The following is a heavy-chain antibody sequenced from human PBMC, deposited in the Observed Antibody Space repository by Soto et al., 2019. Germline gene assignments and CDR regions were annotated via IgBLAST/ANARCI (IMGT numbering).Heavy chain of an antibody. CDR3: ARVIGGLYYFDY. CDR1: GYTFTNYG. J-gene: IGHJ4*02. Sequence: ASVKVSCKASGYTFTNYGFSWVRQAPGQGLEWMGWISAYNGNTNYAQKLQGRVTMTTDTSTSTAYMELSSLRSEDTAVYYCARVIGGLYYFDYWGQGTLVTVSS. V-gene: IGHV1-18*01. D-gene: IGHD3-16*01. CDR2: ISAYNGNT.